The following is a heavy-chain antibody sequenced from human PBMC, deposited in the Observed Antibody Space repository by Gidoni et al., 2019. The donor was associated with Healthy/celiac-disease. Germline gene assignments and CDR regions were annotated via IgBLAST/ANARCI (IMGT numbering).Heavy chain of an antibody. CDR1: GFTFSSYS. V-gene: IGHV3-48*01. CDR3: ARNRSQGFDY. CDR2: ISSSSSTI. J-gene: IGHJ4*02. Sequence: EVQLVEPGGGLVQPGGSLTPACAASGFTFSSYSMNWVRQAPGKGLEWVSYISSSSSTIYYADSVKGRFTSSRDNAKNSLYLQMNSLRAEDTAVYYCARNRSQGFDYWGQGTLVTVSS.